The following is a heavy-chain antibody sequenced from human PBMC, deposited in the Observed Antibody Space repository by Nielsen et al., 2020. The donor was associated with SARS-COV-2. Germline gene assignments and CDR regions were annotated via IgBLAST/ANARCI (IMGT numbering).Heavy chain of an antibody. D-gene: IGHD3-16*02. CDR2: VIPIFGTP. CDR1: GYTFTDYA. V-gene: IGHV1-69*06. J-gene: IGHJ5*01. CDR3: ASQRVRGGSYLYVDS. Sequence: SVKVSCKASGYTFTDYAINWVRQAPGQGLEWMGGVIPIFGTPNYAQKFLGRVTITADKSTNTAYMELTSLRSEDTAVYYCASQRVRGGSYLYVDSWGQGTLVTVSS.